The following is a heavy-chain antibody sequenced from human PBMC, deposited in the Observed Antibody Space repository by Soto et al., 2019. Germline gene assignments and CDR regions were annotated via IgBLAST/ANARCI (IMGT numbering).Heavy chain of an antibody. V-gene: IGHV4-39*01. D-gene: IGHD6-19*01. J-gene: IGHJ5*01. Sequence: QVQLQESGPGLVKPSETLSLTCTVSCGSIRDSNYYWGWIRQSPGKGLEWIGCVYFSGTTYSKPHPRRQVTISLDTAQNPFPLNRRSLPATDAAVYSCLRHSRRFVIAGAGVDSCGQGTRVTVSS. CDR1: CGSIRDSNYY. CDR2: VYFSGTT. CDR3: LRHSRRFVIAGAGVDS.